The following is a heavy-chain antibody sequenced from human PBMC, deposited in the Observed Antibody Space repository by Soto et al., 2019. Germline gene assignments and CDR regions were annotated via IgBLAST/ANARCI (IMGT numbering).Heavy chain of an antibody. J-gene: IGHJ4*02. D-gene: IGHD2-2*01. CDR1: GFTFPNYP. V-gene: IGHV3-23*01. CDR3: ARKSCSTSGCYFSFDY. CDR2: IDGTTGRT. Sequence: PGGSLRLSCAASGFTFPNYPMSWVRQSPGKGLEWVSTIDGTTGRTYYADAAKGRFTISRDNSENTVSLHMSSLRADDTAVYYCARKSCSTSGCYFSFDYWGQGTLVTVSS.